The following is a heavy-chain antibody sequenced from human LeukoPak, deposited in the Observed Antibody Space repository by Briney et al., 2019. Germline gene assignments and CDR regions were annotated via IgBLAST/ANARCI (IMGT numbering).Heavy chain of an antibody. V-gene: IGHV1-69*13. J-gene: IGHJ4*02. CDR1: GGTFSSYA. CDR2: IIPIFGTA. CDR3: ARTVRDALDY. D-gene: IGHD2-8*01. Sequence: ASVKVSCKASGGTFSSYAISWVRQAPGQGLEWMGGIIPIFGTANYAQKFQGRVTITADESTSTAHMGLSSLRSEDTAVYYCARTVRDALDYWGQGTLVTVSS.